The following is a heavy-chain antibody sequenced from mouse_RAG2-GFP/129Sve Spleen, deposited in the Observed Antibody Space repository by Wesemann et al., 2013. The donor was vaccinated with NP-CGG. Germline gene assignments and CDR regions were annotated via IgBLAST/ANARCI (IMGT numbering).Heavy chain of an antibody. Sequence: WVKQSHGKNLEWIGLINPYNGGTSYNQKFKGKATLTVDKSSSTAYMELLSLTSEDSAVYYCARYDYWFAYWGQGTLVTVSA. D-gene: IGHD2-4*01. CDR3: ARYDYWFAY. CDR2: INPYNGGT. V-gene: IGHV1-26*01. J-gene: IGHJ3*01.